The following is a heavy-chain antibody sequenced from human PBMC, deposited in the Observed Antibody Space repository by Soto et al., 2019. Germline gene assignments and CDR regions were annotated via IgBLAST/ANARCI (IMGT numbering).Heavy chain of an antibody. J-gene: IGHJ6*03. V-gene: IGHV4-59*08. D-gene: IGHD2-2*01. CDR3: ARHGRYCSSTIFYEPFYYYYYLDV. CDR1: GGSISSYY. CDR2: IYYSGST. Sequence: SETLSLTCTVSGGSISSYYWSWIRQPPGKGLEWIGYIYYSGSTNYNPSLKSRVTISVDTSKNQFSLKLSSVTAADTAVYYCARHGRYCSSTIFYEPFYYYYYLDVCGKGTTVPVSS.